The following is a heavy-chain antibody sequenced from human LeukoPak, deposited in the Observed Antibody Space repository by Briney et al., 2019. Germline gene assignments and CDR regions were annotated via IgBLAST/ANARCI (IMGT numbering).Heavy chain of an antibody. Sequence: SETPSLTCTVSGGSISSYYWSWIRQPPGKGLEWIGYIYYSGSTNYNPSLKSRVTISVDTSKNQFSLKLSSVTAADTAVYYCARHAGYYYYGMDVWGQGTTVTVSS. CDR3: ARHAGYYYYGMDV. CDR1: GGSISSYY. CDR2: IYYSGST. V-gene: IGHV4-59*08. J-gene: IGHJ6*02.